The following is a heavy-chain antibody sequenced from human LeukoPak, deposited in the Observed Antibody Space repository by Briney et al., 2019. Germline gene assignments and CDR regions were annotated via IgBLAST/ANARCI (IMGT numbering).Heavy chain of an antibody. D-gene: IGHD2/OR15-2a*01. CDR3: GGLTGFNSGRFDY. CDR2: ISHTGLT. J-gene: IGHJ4*02. Sequence: PSETLSLTRSVPVGSLSSYYWSWIRHPPQKRLERIAYISHTGLTHYNPSLESRVTISLDTSRNQFSLKLNSMTAADAAVYYCGGLTGFNSGRFDYWGRGTLVTVSS. V-gene: IGHV4-59*08. CDR1: VGSLSSYY.